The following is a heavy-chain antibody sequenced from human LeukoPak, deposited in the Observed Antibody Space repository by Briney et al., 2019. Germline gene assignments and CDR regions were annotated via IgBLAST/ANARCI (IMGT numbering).Heavy chain of an antibody. CDR1: GYTFTSYD. CDR3: ATLSGYFDWLLD. CDR2: MNPNSGNT. Sequence: GASVKVSCKASGYTFTSYDINWVRQATGQGLEWMGWMNPNSGNTGYAQKFQGRVTKTRNTSISTAYMELSSLRSEDTAVYYCATLSGYFDWLLDWGQGTLVTVSS. V-gene: IGHV1-8*01. J-gene: IGHJ4*02. D-gene: IGHD3-9*01.